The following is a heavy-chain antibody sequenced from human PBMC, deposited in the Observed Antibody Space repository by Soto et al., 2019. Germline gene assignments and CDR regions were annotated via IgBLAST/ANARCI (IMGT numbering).Heavy chain of an antibody. CDR3: ARDPSIVVVTGRLYYYYGMDV. J-gene: IGHJ6*02. D-gene: IGHD2-21*02. V-gene: IGHV3-48*04. CDR2: ISSSSGTI. Sequence: LSCSASRVSFYSYSVDGVLKNPGKGLGWVSYISSSSGTIYYADSVKGRFTISRDNAKNSLYLQMNSLRAEDTAVYYCARDPSIVVVTGRLYYYYGMDVWGQGTTVTVSS. CDR1: RVSFYSYS.